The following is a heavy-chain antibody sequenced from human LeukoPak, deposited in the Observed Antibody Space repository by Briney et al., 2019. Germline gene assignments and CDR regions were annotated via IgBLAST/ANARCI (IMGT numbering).Heavy chain of an antibody. Sequence: ASVKVSCKASGYTFTDYYIHWVRHAPAQGHEWMGWINPNSGGTNYTQKFQGRVTMTRDTSISTAYMELSRLTSDDTAVYYCARVLARYGNLDYWGQGILVTVSS. V-gene: IGHV1-2*02. CDR3: ARVLARYGNLDY. D-gene: IGHD1-14*01. CDR2: INPNSGGT. J-gene: IGHJ4*02. CDR1: GYTFTDYY.